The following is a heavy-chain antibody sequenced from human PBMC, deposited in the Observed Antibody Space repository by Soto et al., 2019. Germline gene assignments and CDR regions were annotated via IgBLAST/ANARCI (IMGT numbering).Heavy chain of an antibody. D-gene: IGHD3-22*01. CDR2: ISAGGDST. Sequence: AGGSLRLSCAASGFTFNRYAMSWVRQAPGKGLEWVSGISAGGDSTDYADSVKGRFTISRDNSKNTLFLLMNSLRAEDTAIYFCARDLNKDYHDSSAFWAYWGQGTLVTVSS. J-gene: IGHJ4*02. CDR1: GFTFNRYA. CDR3: ARDLNKDYHDSSAFWAY. V-gene: IGHV3-23*01.